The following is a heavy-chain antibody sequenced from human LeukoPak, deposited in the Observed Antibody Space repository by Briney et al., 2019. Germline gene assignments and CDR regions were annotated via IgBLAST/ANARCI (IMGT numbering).Heavy chain of an antibody. V-gene: IGHV3-66*01. CDR3: ARDSAVAVTDAFDI. CDR2: IYSGGST. J-gene: IGHJ3*02. D-gene: IGHD6-19*01. CDR1: GFTVSSNY. Sequence: PGGSLRLSCAASGFTVSSNYMSWVRQAPGKGLEWVSVIYSGGSTYYADSVKGRFTISRDNSKNTLYLQMNSLRAEDTAVYYCARDSAVAVTDAFDIWGQGTMVTVSS.